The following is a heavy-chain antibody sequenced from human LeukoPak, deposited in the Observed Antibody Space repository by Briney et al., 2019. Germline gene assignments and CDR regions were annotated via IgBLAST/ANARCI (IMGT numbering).Heavy chain of an antibody. J-gene: IGHJ4*02. D-gene: IGHD1-26*01. CDR1: GFTFSSYG. CDR2: IRYDGSNK. Sequence: GGSLRPSCAASGFTFSSYGMHWVRQAPGKGLEWVAFIRYDGSNKYYADSVKGRFTISRDNSKNTLYLQMNSLRAEDTAVYYCAKDQSRWELRPSYYFDYWGQGTLVTVSS. V-gene: IGHV3-30*02. CDR3: AKDQSRWELRPSYYFDY.